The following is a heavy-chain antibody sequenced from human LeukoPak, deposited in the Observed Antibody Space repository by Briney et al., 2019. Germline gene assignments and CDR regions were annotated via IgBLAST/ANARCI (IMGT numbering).Heavy chain of an antibody. CDR1: GGSISSSNW. Sequence: PSETLSLTCAVSGGSISSSNWWSWVRQPPGKGLEWIGEIYHSGSTNYNPSLKSRVTISVDKSKNQFSLKLSSVTAADTAVYYCARKYCSAAGCYEDPWGQGTLVTVSS. V-gene: IGHV4-4*02. D-gene: IGHD2-15*01. J-gene: IGHJ5*02. CDR3: ARKYCSAAGCYEDP. CDR2: IYHSGST.